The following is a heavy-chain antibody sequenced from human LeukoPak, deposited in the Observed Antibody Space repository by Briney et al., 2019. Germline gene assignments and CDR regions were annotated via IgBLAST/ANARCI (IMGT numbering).Heavy chain of an antibody. CDR3: ARDPPVAFRGYYYYYMDV. J-gene: IGHJ6*03. Sequence: ASVKVSCKASGGTFSSYAISWVRQAPGQGLEWMGGIGPIFGTANYAQKFQGRVTITADKSTSTAYMELSSLRSEDTAVYYCARDPPVAFRGYYYYYMDVWGKGTTVTVSS. D-gene: IGHD3-10*01. CDR2: IGPIFGTA. CDR1: GGTFSSYA. V-gene: IGHV1-69*06.